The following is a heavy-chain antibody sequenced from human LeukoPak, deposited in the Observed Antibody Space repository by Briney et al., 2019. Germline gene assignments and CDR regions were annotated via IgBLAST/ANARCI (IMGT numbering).Heavy chain of an antibody. CDR3: AKRPPVVAGEWDFYFDY. CDR1: GFTFGNYA. V-gene: IGHV3-23*01. Sequence: GGSLRLSCAASGFTFGNYAISWVRQAPGKGLEWVSAINGAGTYYADSVKGRFTISRDNSKNTLYLQMNSLRPEDTATYYCAKRPPVVAGEWDFYFDYWGQGTLVTVSS. CDR2: INGAGT. J-gene: IGHJ4*02. D-gene: IGHD6-19*01.